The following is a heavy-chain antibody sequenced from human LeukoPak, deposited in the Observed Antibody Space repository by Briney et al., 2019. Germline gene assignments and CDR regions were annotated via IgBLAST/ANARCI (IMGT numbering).Heavy chain of an antibody. Sequence: AASVKVSCKASGYTFTSYDINWVRQATGQGLEWMGWMNPNSGNTGYAQKFQGRVTMTRNTSISTAYMELSSLRSEDTAVYYCARGAGITMIVVAMPRYWGQGTLVTVSS. J-gene: IGHJ4*02. V-gene: IGHV1-8*01. CDR2: MNPNSGNT. D-gene: IGHD3-22*01. CDR3: ARGAGITMIVVAMPRY. CDR1: GYTFTSYD.